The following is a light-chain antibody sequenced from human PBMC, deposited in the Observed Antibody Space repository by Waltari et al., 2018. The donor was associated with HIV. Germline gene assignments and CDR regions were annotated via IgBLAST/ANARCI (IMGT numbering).Light chain of an antibody. CDR1: SGAVTRFNY. V-gene: IGLV7-43*01. CDR3: LLYHDDSRPGV. J-gene: IGLJ3*02. Sequence: QTVVTQEPSLTVSPGGTVTLTCGSSSGAVTRFNYANWFQQKPGQAPRALVYATTNKHSWTPARFSGSILGDKAALTLSGVLPEDEADYYCLLYHDDSRPGVFGGGTHLTVL. CDR2: ATT.